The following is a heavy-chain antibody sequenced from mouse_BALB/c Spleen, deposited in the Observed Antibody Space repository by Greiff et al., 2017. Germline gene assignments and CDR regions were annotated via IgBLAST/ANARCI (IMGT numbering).Heavy chain of an antibody. Sequence: EVKLMESGGGLVKPGGSLKLSCAASGFTFSSYAMSWVRQTPEKRLEWVASISSGGSTYYPDSVKGRFTISRDNARNILYLQMSSLRSEDTAMYYCARGTYYGYDEFAYWGQGTLVTVSA. D-gene: IGHD2-9*01. CDR3: ARGTYYGYDEFAY. CDR1: GFTFSSYA. CDR2: ISSGGST. V-gene: IGHV5-6-5*01. J-gene: IGHJ3*01.